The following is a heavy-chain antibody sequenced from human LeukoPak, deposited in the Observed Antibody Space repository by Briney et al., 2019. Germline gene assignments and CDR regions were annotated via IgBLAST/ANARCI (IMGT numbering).Heavy chain of an antibody. CDR3: ARDRASIAVAGPGGWFDP. J-gene: IGHJ5*02. D-gene: IGHD6-19*01. CDR2: IYYSGST. CDR1: GGSISSYY. Sequence: SETLSLTCTVSGGSISSYYWSWIRQPPGKGLEWIGYIYYSGSTNYNPSLKSRVTISVDTSKNQFSLKLSSVTAADTAVYYCARDRASIAVAGPGGWFDPWGQGTLVTVSS. V-gene: IGHV4-59*01.